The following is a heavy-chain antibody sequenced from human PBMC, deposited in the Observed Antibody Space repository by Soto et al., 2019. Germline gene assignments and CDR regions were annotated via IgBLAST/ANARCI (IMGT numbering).Heavy chain of an antibody. CDR2: INPNSGGT. CDR3: ARGDSSGWYYYYYYGMDV. V-gene: IGHV1-2*02. J-gene: IGHJ6*02. Sequence: ASVKVSCKASGYTFTGYYMHWVRQAPGQGLEWMGWINPNSGGTNYAQKFQGRVTMTRDTSISTAYMELSRLRSDDTAVYYCARGDSSGWYYYYYYGMDVWGQGTTVPVSS. CDR1: GYTFTGYY. D-gene: IGHD6-19*01.